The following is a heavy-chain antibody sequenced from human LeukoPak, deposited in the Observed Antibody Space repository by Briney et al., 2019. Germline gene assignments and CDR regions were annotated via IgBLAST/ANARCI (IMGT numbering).Heavy chain of an antibody. J-gene: IGHJ4*02. V-gene: IGHV4-39*07. Sequence: SETLSLTCTVSGGSISSSSYYWGWIRQPPGKGLEWIGSIYYSGSTFYNPSLKSRVTISVDTSKNQFSLKLSAVTAADTAAYYCARDPLKGFDYWGQGMLVTVSS. CDR2: IYYSGST. CDR3: ARDPLKGFDY. CDR1: GGSISSSSYY.